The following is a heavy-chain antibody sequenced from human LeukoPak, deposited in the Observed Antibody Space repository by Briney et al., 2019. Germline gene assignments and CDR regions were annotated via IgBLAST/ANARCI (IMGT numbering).Heavy chain of an antibody. CDR1: GFTFDDYA. CDR2: ISWNSGSI. V-gene: IGHV3-9*01. CDR3: AKGYFDWLFPFDY. J-gene: IGHJ4*02. D-gene: IGHD3-9*01. Sequence: PGGSLRLSCAASGFTFDDYAMNWVRQAPGKGLEWVSGISWNSGSIGYADSVKGRFTISRDNAKNSLYLQMNSLRAEDTALYYCAKGYFDWLFPFDYWGQGTLVTVSS.